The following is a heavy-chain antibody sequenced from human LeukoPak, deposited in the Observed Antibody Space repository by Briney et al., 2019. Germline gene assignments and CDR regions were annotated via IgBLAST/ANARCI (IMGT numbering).Heavy chain of an antibody. J-gene: IGHJ5*02. D-gene: IGHD3-22*01. CDR1: GVSISSYY. V-gene: IGHV4-4*07. CDR2: IYTSGST. CDR3: ARGGNYYVSSGYYDWFDP. Sequence: PSETLSLTCTVSGVSISSYYWSWIRQPAGKGLEWIGRIYTSGSTNYNPSLMSRVTMSVDTSKNQFSLKLSSVTAADTAVYYCARGGNYYVSSGYYDWFDPWGQGTLVTVSS.